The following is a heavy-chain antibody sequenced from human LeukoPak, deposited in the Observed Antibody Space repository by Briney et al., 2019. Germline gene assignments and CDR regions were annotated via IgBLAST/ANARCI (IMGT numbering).Heavy chain of an antibody. Sequence: GGSLRLSCAASGFTFSSYAMSWVRQAPGKGLEWVSAISGSGGSTYYADSVKGRFTISRDNSKNTLYLQMNSLRAEDTAVYYCARVGYCSSTSCPNPYYYYGMDVWGQGTTVTVSS. J-gene: IGHJ6*02. CDR3: ARVGYCSSTSCPNPYYYYGMDV. CDR1: GFTFSSYA. CDR2: ISGSGGST. D-gene: IGHD2-2*01. V-gene: IGHV3-23*01.